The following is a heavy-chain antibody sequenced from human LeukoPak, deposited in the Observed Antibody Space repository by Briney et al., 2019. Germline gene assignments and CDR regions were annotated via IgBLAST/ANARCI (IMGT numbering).Heavy chain of an antibody. CDR2: ISTDGAIT. CDR3: ARDRTKVTLFDY. J-gene: IGHJ4*02. Sequence: GGSLRLSCAASGFTFTSVWMHWFRQAPGRGLVWISRISTDGAITGYADSVKGRFTISRDNAKNTLYLQMNSLRAEDTAVYYCARDRTKVTLFDYWGQGALVTVSS. V-gene: IGHV3-74*01. CDR1: GFTFTSVW. D-gene: IGHD4-17*01.